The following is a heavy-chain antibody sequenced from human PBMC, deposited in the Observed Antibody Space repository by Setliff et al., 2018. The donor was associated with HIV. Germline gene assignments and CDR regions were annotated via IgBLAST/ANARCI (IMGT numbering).Heavy chain of an antibody. D-gene: IGHD1-26*01. CDR2: INPSGGDT. J-gene: IGHJ6*03. V-gene: IGHV1-46*01. CDR3: ARGGHYSGTYLPRDYYMDV. CDR1: GGTFSSYA. Sequence: ASVKVSCKASGGTFSSYAISWVRQAPGQGLEWLGMINPSGGDTTYAQKFQGRVTMTRDTSTSTVYMDLSSLRSEDTAVYYCARGGHYSGTYLPRDYYMDVWGKGTTVTVS.